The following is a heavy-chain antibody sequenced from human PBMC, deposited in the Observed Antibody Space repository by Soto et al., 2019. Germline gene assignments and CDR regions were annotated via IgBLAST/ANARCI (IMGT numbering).Heavy chain of an antibody. CDR2: ISSSSSYI. CDR1: GFTFSSYS. Sequence: GGSLRLSCAASGFTFSSYSMNWVRQAPGKGLEWVSSISSSSSYIYYADSVKGRFTISRDNAKNSLYLQMNSLRAEDTAVYYCARGSGEYSLDTLDFDYWGQGTLVTVSS. CDR3: ARGSGEYSLDTLDFDY. V-gene: IGHV3-21*01. J-gene: IGHJ4*02. D-gene: IGHD6-6*01.